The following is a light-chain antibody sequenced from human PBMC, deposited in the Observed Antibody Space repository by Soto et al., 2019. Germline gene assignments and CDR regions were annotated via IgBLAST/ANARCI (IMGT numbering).Light chain of an antibody. CDR2: AAS. CDR1: QVISTS. V-gene: IGKV1-9*01. J-gene: IGKJ5*01. Sequence: GESVTITCRASQVISTSLAWYQVKPGKAPKLLIYAASTLESGVPSRFSATVSGTEFSLTITSLQPEDFATYYCQQLFDSPITFGQGTLLEVK. CDR3: QQLFDSPIT.